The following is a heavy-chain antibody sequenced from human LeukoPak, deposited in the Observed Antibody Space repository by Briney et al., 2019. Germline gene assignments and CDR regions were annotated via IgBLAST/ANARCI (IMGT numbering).Heavy chain of an antibody. CDR2: MNPNSGNT. V-gene: IGHV1-8*03. D-gene: IGHD1-26*01. J-gene: IGHJ4*02. CDR1: GYTFTSYD. Sequence: ASVKVSCKASGYTFTSYDINWVRQATGQGLEWMGWMNPNSGNTGYAQKFQGRVTITRNTSISTAYMELSSLRSEDTAVYYCARALGGVGATIGIGYYFDYWGQGTLVTVSS. CDR3: ARALGGVGATIGIGYYFDY.